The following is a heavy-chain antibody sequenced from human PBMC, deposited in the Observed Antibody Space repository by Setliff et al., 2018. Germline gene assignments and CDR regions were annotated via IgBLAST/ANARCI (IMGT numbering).Heavy chain of an antibody. CDR2: ISSNDKK. CDR1: GFSLSNDRMG. D-gene: IGHD6-19*01. J-gene: IGHJ3*02. V-gene: IGHV2-26*01. Sequence: SGPTLVNPTETLTLTCTVSGFSLSNDRMGVNWIRQPPGKALEWLAHISSNDKKSYSTSLKSRLTISKDTSKSQVVLTMTNMDPVDTATYYCARDHSGWYGGAFDIWGQGTMVTVSS. CDR3: ARDHSGWYGGAFDI.